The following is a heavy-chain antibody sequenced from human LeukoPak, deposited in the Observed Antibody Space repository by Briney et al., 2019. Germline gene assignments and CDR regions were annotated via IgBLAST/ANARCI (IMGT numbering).Heavy chain of an antibody. CDR3: ASFSYDSSGYPGPSDY. D-gene: IGHD3-22*01. J-gene: IGHJ4*02. Sequence: SETLSLTCTVSGGSISSYYWSWIRQPPGKGLEWIGYIYYSGSTYYNPSLKSRVTISVDTSKNQFSLKLSSVTAADTAVYYCASFSYDSSGYPGPSDYWGQGTLVTVSS. CDR1: GGSISSYY. CDR2: IYYSGST. V-gene: IGHV4-59*06.